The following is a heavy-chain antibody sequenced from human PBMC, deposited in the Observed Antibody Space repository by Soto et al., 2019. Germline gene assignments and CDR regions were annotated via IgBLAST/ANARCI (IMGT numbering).Heavy chain of an antibody. Sequence: GESLKISCKASGYIFIDYWIGWVRQMPGKGLEWMGIVYPRDSDIRYSPSFQGQVTISADRSTGTAFLQWRSLKASDTALYYCARPPLPGYSIHFNSWGQGTLVTVSS. CDR1: GYIFIDYW. V-gene: IGHV5-51*01. CDR2: VYPRDSDI. D-gene: IGHD2-15*01. J-gene: IGHJ4*02. CDR3: ARPPLPGYSIHFNS.